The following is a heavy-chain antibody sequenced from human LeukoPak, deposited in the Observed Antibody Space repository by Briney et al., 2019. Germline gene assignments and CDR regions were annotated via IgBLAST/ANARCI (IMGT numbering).Heavy chain of an antibody. D-gene: IGHD3-22*01. V-gene: IGHV1-2*02. Sequence: ASVKVSCKAFGYTFTGYYMHWVRQAPGQGLEWMGWINPNSGGTNYAQKFQGRVTMTRDTSINTAYMELSRLRSDDTAVYYCARTNYYDSSGYDPFDPWGQGTLVTVSS. CDR2: INPNSGGT. J-gene: IGHJ5*02. CDR1: GYTFTGYY. CDR3: ARTNYYDSSGYDPFDP.